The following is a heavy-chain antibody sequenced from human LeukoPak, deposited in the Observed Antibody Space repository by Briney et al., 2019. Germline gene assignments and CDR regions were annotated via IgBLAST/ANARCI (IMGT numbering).Heavy chain of an antibody. Sequence: GGSLRLSCVASGFTFSRYGMYWVRQAPGKGLEWVAFIRDDGGEKYHADSVKGRFTISRDNSKNTLYLQMNSLRAEDTAVYYCAKDWVPRLTDLDYWGQGPLVTVSS. CDR3: AKDWVPRLTDLDY. CDR1: GFTFSRYG. D-gene: IGHD1-1*01. V-gene: IGHV3-30*02. CDR2: IRDDGGEK. J-gene: IGHJ4*02.